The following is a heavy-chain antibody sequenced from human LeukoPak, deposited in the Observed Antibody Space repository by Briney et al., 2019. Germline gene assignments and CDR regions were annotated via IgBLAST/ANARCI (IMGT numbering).Heavy chain of an antibody. CDR3: ARDWRTTGYYYYYGMDV. D-gene: IGHD1-1*01. Sequence: ASVKVSCKASGYTFTGYYVHWVRQAPGQGLEWMGWINPNSGGTNYAQKFQGRVTMTRDTSISTAYMELSRLRSDDTAVYYCARDWRTTGYYYYYGMDVWGQGTTVAVSS. CDR2: INPNSGGT. J-gene: IGHJ6*02. V-gene: IGHV1-2*02. CDR1: GYTFTGYY.